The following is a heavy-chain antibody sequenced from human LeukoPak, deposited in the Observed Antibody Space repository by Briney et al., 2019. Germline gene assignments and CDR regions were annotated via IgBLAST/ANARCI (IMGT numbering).Heavy chain of an antibody. V-gene: IGHV3-7*01. CDR2: IKQDGSEK. CDR1: GFTFSSYW. D-gene: IGHD1-14*01. J-gene: IGHJ6*03. Sequence: GGSLRLSCAASGFTFSSYWMSWVRQAPGKGLEWVANIKQDGSEKYYVDSVKGRFTISRDNAKNSLYLQMNSLRAEDTAVYYCASFGEPGLSYYYYYMDVWGKGTTVTISS. CDR3: ASFGEPGLSYYYYYMDV.